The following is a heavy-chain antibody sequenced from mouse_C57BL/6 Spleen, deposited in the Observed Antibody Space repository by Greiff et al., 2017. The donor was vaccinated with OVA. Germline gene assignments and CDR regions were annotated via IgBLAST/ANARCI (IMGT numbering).Heavy chain of an antibody. V-gene: IGHV1-52*01. CDR2: IDPSDSET. CDR3: ARSPRGAYFDY. J-gene: IGHJ2*01. D-gene: IGHD3-1*01. CDR1: GYTFTSYW. Sequence: VQLQQPGAELVRPGSSVKLSCKASGYTFTSYWMHWVKQSPIQGLEWIGNIDPSDSETHYNQKFKDKATLTVDKSSSTAYMQLSSLTSEDSAVYYCARSPRGAYFDYWGQGTTLTVSS.